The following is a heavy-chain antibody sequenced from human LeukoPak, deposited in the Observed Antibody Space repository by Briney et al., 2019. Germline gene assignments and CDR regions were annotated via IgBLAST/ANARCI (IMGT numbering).Heavy chain of an antibody. J-gene: IGHJ6*03. V-gene: IGHV3-7*01. CDR1: GFTSSNYW. CDR3: ARDAPIAAGYYYYMDV. CDR2: IKQDGSEK. D-gene: IGHD6-13*01. Sequence: PGGSLRLSCAASGFTSSNYWMSWVRQAPGKGLEWVGNIKQDGSEKYYVDSVKGRFTISRDNAENSLFLQLNSLRADDTAVYYCARDAPIAAGYYYYMDVWGKGTTVTVSS.